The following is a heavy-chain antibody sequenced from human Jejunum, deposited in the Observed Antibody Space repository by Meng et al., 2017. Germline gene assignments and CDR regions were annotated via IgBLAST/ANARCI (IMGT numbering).Heavy chain of an antibody. CDR1: GCSIRSSSYY. Sequence: QLQLQESGSGLVKPSETLSLTCTVSGCSIRSSSYYWGWIRQPPGKGLEWIGGIYYSGSTYYNPSLKSRVTISVDTSKNQFSLKLSSVTAADTAVYYCARKAYYYDSSGPRPINWFDPWGQGTLVTVSS. D-gene: IGHD3-22*01. CDR3: ARKAYYYDSSGPRPINWFDP. CDR2: IYYSGST. J-gene: IGHJ5*02. V-gene: IGHV4-39*01.